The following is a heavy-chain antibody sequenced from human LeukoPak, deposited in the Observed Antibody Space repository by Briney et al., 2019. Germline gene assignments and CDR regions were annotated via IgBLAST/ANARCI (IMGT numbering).Heavy chain of an antibody. CDR1: GFSFSGYW. CDR2: IKQAGSEK. CDR3: ARGHPYYFYMDV. Sequence: GGSLRLSCAALGFSFSGYWMTWVRQAPGKGLEWVANIKQAGSEKHYVDSVKGRFTISRDNAKNSLYLEMNSLRAEDTAVYYCARGHPYYFYMDVWGKGTTVTVSS. J-gene: IGHJ6*03. V-gene: IGHV3-7*01.